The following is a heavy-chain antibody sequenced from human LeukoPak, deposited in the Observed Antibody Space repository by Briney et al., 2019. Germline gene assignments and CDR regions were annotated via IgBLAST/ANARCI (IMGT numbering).Heavy chain of an antibody. V-gene: IGHV4-59*01. CDR3: ARAPYCGGDYYGPRWFDP. D-gene: IGHD2-21*02. J-gene: IGHJ5*02. CDR2: IYYSGST. CDR1: GGSISSYY. Sequence: SETLSLTCTVSGGSISSYYWSWIRQPPGKGLEWIGYIYYSGSTNYNPSLKSRVTISVDTSKNQFSLKLSSVTAADTAVYYCARAPYCGGDYYGPRWFDPWGQGTLVTVSS.